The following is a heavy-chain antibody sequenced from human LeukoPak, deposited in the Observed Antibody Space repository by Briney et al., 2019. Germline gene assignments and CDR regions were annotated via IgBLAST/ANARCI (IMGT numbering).Heavy chain of an antibody. CDR2: ISYSGST. V-gene: IGHV4-30-4*01. CDR1: GGSISSGAYY. J-gene: IGHJ4*02. CDR3: ARPYDSSGWYYFGY. Sequence: TLSLTCTVSGGSISSGAYYWSWIRQPPGQGLEWIGYISYSGSTYYNPSLKSRVTISLDTSKNQFSLKLSSVTAADTAVYYCARPYDSSGWYYFGYWGQGTLVTVSS. D-gene: IGHD3-22*01.